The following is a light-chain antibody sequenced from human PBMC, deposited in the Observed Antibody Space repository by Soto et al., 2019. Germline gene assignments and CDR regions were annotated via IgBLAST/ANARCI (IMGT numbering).Light chain of an antibody. V-gene: IGLV2-23*02. CDR1: SSDIGSYRL. Sequence: QSVLTQPASVSGSPGQSITISCTGTSSDIGSYRLVSWYQQHPGKAPKLMIYEVSERPSGISNRFSGSKSGNTASLTISGLQAEDEADYYCCSYAGNSASYVVFGGGTKVTVL. CDR2: EVS. J-gene: IGLJ2*01. CDR3: CSYAGNSASYVV.